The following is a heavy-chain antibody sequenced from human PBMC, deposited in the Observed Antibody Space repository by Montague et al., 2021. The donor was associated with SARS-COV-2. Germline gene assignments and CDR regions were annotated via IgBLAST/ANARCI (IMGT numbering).Heavy chain of an antibody. CDR2: IYHSGNT. J-gene: IGHJ2*01. Sequence: SETLSLTCSVSGGSISGYYWSWIRQPTGKGLEWIGYIYHSGNTKYNPSLKSRDSISVDTSKNQFSLRLSSVTAADTAVYYCAREYRIELWQTNWYFGLWGRGTLVTVSS. CDR3: AREYRIELWQTNWYFGL. V-gene: IGHV4-59*01. D-gene: IGHD5-18*01. CDR1: GGSISGYY.